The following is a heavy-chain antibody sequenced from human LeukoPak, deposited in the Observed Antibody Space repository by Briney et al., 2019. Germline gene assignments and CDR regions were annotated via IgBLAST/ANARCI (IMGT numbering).Heavy chain of an antibody. J-gene: IGHJ5*02. CDR2: IRSKAYGGTT. Sequence: GGSLRLSCTASGFTFGDYAMSWVRQAPGKVLEWVGFIRSKAYGGTTEYAASVKGRFTISRDDSKSIAYLQMNSLKTEDTAVYYCTRDSTWVGYSYGPNWFDPWGQGTLVTVSS. CDR3: TRDSTWVGYSYGPNWFDP. CDR1: GFTFGDYA. V-gene: IGHV3-49*04. D-gene: IGHD5-18*01.